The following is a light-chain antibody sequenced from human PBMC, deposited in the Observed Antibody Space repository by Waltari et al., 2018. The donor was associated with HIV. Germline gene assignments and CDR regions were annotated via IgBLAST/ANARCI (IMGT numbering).Light chain of an antibody. Sequence: IVMTPSPHSMAVSLGERATIHCKYSQSLLYSANNKHYLAWSQQRPGQPPKLLIYWASARESGVPDRFSGSGSGTDFTLTISSLQADDVAVYYCHQYFSAPWTFGQGTKVEIK. J-gene: IGKJ1*01. CDR1: QSLLYSANNKHY. CDR2: WAS. CDR3: HQYFSAPWT. V-gene: IGKV4-1*01.